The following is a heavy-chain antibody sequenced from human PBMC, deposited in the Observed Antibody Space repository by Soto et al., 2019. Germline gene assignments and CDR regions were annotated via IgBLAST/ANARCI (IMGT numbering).Heavy chain of an antibody. CDR3: AKDRGADSSGYQRNAFDI. CDR2: ISWNSGSI. Sequence: PGGSLRLSCAASGFTFDDYAMHWVRQAPGKGLEWVSGISWNSGSIGYADSVKDRFTISRDNAKNSLYLQMNSLRAEDTALYYCAKDRGADSSGYQRNAFDIWGQGTMVTVSS. V-gene: IGHV3-9*01. CDR1: GFTFDDYA. J-gene: IGHJ3*02. D-gene: IGHD3-22*01.